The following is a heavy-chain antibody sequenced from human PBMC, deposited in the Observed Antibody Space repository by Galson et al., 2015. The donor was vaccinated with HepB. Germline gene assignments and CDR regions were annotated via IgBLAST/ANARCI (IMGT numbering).Heavy chain of an antibody. Sequence: SLRLSCAASGFIFSSRGMHWVRQAPGKGLEWVAVISYDGSNKYYADSVKGRFTISRDNSKNTLYLQMNSLRAEDTAVYYCAKGVRITMIVVDRTEYYFDYWGQGTLVTVSS. CDR1: GFIFSSRG. CDR3: AKGVRITMIVVDRTEYYFDY. D-gene: IGHD3-22*01. V-gene: IGHV3-30*18. J-gene: IGHJ4*02. CDR2: ISYDGSNK.